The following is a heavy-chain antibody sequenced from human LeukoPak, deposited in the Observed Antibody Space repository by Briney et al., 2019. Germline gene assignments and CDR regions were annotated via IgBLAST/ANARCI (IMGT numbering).Heavy chain of an antibody. CDR1: GFTFSDYY. V-gene: IGHV3-11*06. CDR3: ARDGYCSGGSCLPMDV. Sequence: PGGSLRLSCAASGFTFSDYYMSWIRQAPGKGLEWVSSISSSSSYIYYADSVKGRFTISRDNAKNSLYLQMNSLRAEDTAVYYCARDGYCSGGSCLPMDVWGKGTTVTVSS. J-gene: IGHJ6*03. D-gene: IGHD2-15*01. CDR2: ISSSSSYI.